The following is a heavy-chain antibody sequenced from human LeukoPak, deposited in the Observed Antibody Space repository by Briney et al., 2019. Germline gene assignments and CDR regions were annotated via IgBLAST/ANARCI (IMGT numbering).Heavy chain of an antibody. CDR2: INHSGST. J-gene: IGHJ4*02. CDR3: ARRRYDASGYYPSRGRYFDY. V-gene: IGHV4-34*01. Sequence: PSETLSLTCTVSGDSISSYSWSWVRQPPEKGLEWIGEINHSGSTNYNPSLKSRVTISVDTSKNQFSLELTSVTAADTAVYYCARRRYDASGYYPSRGRYFDYWGQGTLVTVSS. CDR1: GDSISSYS. D-gene: IGHD3-22*01.